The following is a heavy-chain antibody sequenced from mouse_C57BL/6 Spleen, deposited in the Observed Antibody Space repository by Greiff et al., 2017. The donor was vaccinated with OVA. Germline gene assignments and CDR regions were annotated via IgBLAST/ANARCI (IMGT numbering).Heavy chain of an antibody. V-gene: IGHV2-2*01. J-gene: IGHJ3*01. D-gene: IGHD1-1*01. CDR1: GFSLTSYG. Sequence: VKVVESGPGLVQPSQSLSITCTVSGFSLTSYGVHWVRQSPGKGLEWLGVIWSGGSTDYNAAFISRLSISKDNSKSQVFFKMNRLQADDTAIYYCARKWDYYGSSYGFAYWGQGTLVTVSA. CDR3: ARKWDYYGSSYGFAY. CDR2: IWSGGST.